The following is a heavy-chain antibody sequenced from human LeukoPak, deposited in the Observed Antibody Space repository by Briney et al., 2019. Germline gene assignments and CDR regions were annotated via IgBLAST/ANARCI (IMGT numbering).Heavy chain of an antibody. CDR2: INWNGVST. D-gene: IGHD2-2*01. V-gene: IGHV3-20*04. CDR3: ARGYCSTATCYLDY. CDR1: GFMIDDYG. J-gene: IGHJ4*02. Sequence: GSLRLSCAAPGFMIDDYGMSWVRQAPGKGLEWLSGINWNGVSTVYADSVQGRFTISRDNAKNSLYLQMNSLRVEDTALYYCARGYCSTATCYLDYWGQGTLVTVSS.